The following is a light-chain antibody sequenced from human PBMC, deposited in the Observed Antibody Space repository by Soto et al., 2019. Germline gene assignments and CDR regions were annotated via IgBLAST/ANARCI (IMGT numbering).Light chain of an antibody. CDR1: ESVSTN. Sequence: IERSKSAATVSLAPGQRVTLSCRGSESVSTNLAWYQQKAGQAPRLLIYGASTRATGIPARFSGSGSGTEFTLTISTLQSEDFAIYYCHHYNNWPPWTFGQGGKV. CDR3: HHYNNWPPWT. J-gene: IGKJ1*01. V-gene: IGKV3-15*01. CDR2: GAS.